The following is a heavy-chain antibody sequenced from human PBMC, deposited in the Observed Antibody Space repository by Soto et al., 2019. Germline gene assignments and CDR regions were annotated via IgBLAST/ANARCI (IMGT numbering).Heavy chain of an antibody. Sequence: QLQLQESGSRLVKSSETLSLTCAVSGDTISTGGYSWAWIRQPPGKALEWIGHTYHSGNPYYNPSPKSRVIISGAGSRNQFSRKRGPFTAGDTAGYYWAREPYGDSVGYLDPWGQETRVTV. CDR2: TYHSGNP. CDR3: AREPYGDSVGYLDP. D-gene: IGHD4-17*01. V-gene: IGHV4-30-2*01. CDR1: GDTISTGGYS. J-gene: IGHJ5*02.